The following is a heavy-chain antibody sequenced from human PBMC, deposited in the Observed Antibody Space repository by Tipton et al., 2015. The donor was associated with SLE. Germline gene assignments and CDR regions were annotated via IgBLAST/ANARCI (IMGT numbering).Heavy chain of an antibody. CDR2: ISWDGGST. D-gene: IGHD4-23*01. CDR1: GFTFDDYT. J-gene: IGHJ6*03. Sequence: SLRLSCAASGFTFDDYTMHWVRQAPGKGLEWVSLISWDGGSTYYADSVKGRFTISRDNSKNSLYLQMNSLRTEDTALYYCAKGKPVGYYMDVWGKGTTVTGSS. CDR3: AKGKPVGYYMDV. V-gene: IGHV3-43*01.